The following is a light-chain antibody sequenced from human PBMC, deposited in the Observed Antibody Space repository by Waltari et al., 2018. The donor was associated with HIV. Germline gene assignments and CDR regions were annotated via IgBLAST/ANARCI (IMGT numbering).Light chain of an antibody. CDR2: GAS. J-gene: IGKJ5*01. Sequence: IVMTKSPATLSVYPGERATLPCRASQSVSSNLAWYQQKPGQAPRLLIYGASTRATGIPARFSGSGSGTEFTLTISSLQSEDFAVYYCQQYNNWPITFGQGTRLEIK. CDR3: QQYNNWPIT. CDR1: QSVSSN. V-gene: IGKV3-15*01.